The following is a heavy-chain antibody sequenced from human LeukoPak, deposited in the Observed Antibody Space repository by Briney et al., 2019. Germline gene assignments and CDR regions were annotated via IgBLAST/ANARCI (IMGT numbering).Heavy chain of an antibody. Sequence: GGSLRLSCAASGFTFRAYTMNWVRHATGKALEWLSAISASGDSTNYADSVKGRFTISRDNSKNTLYLQMNSLRAEDTAVYYCAKDCSSTSCYWAWGQGTLVTVSS. V-gene: IGHV3-23*01. J-gene: IGHJ5*02. D-gene: IGHD2-2*01. CDR2: ISASGDST. CDR1: GFTFRAYT. CDR3: AKDCSSTSCYWA.